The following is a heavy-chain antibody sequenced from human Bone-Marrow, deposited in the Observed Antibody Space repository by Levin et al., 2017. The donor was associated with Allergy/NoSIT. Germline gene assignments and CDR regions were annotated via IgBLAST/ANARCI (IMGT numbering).Heavy chain of an antibody. Sequence: GGSLRLSCKASGYTFTGYYMHWVRQAPGQGLEWMAWFNPHNGDTHYAQNFQGRVTFTRDTSISTEYMDLSRLKSDDTTVYFCARETKLADAFDIWGQGTMVIVS. CDR3: ARETKLADAFDI. CDR2: FNPHNGDT. CDR1: GYTFTGYY. D-gene: IGHD3-10*01. J-gene: IGHJ3*02. V-gene: IGHV1-2*02.